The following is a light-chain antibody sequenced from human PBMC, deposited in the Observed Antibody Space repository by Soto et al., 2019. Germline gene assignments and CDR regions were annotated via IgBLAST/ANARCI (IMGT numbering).Light chain of an antibody. V-gene: IGKV3-11*01. CDR3: QQRSNWPFLT. CDR2: DAS. J-gene: IGKJ4*01. Sequence: EIVLTQSPATLSLSPGERATLSCRASQSVSSYLAWYQLKPGQAPRLLIYDASNRATGIPARFSGSGSGTDFTLTISSLEPEDFAVYYCQQRSNWPFLTFGGGTKVEIK. CDR1: QSVSSY.